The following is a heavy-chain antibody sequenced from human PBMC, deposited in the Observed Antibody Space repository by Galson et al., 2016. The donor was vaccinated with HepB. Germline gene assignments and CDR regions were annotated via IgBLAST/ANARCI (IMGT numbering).Heavy chain of an antibody. Sequence: CAISGDSVSSNGVAWNWIRQSPSRGLEWLGRTYYRSKWYNEYAASVKSRISINPDTSKNQISLQLNSVTPEDTAVYYCARGRLSAFDNWDQGTMVTVSS. J-gene: IGHJ3*02. CDR3: ARGRLSAFDN. V-gene: IGHV6-1*01. CDR2: TYYRSKWYN. CDR1: GDSVSSNGVA. D-gene: IGHD1-1*01.